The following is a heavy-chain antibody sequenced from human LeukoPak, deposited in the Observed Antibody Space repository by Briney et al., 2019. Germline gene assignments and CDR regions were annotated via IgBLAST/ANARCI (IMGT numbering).Heavy chain of an antibody. Sequence: ASVKVSCKASGYTFTSYGISWVRQAPGQGLEWMGWISAYNGNTNYAQKLQGRVTMTTDTSTSTAYMELRSLRSDDTAVYYCARDTGYGSSVTRGGDYWGQGTLVTVSS. CDR2: ISAYNGNT. CDR1: GYTFTSYG. D-gene: IGHD6-13*01. J-gene: IGHJ4*02. CDR3: ARDTGYGSSVTRGGDY. V-gene: IGHV1-18*01.